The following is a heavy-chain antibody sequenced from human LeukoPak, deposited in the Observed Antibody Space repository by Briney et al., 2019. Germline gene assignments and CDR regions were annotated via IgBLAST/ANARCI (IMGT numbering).Heavy chain of an antibody. D-gene: IGHD1-26*01. J-gene: IGHJ3*02. CDR1: GYTLTELS. V-gene: IGHV1-24*01. CDR2: FDPEDGET. CDR3: ATRWELEWLVAFDI. Sequence: ASVKVSCKVSGYTLTELSMHWVRQAPGKGLEWMGGFDPEDGETIYAQKFQGRVTMTEDTSTDTAYMELSSLRSEDTAVYYCATRWELEWLVAFDIWGQGTMVTVSS.